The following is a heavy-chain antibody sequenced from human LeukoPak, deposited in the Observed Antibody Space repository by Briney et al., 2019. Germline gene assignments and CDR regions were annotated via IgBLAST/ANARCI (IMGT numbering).Heavy chain of an antibody. V-gene: IGHV4-34*01. D-gene: IGHD1-26*01. CDR3: ARQWELGDAFDI. CDR2: INHSGST. CDR1: GGSISSYY. Sequence: SETLSLTCTVSGGSISSYYWSWIRQPPGKGLEWIGEINHSGSTNYNPSLKSRVTISVDTTKNQFSLKLSSVTAADTAVYYCARQWELGDAFDIWGQGTMVTVSS. J-gene: IGHJ3*02.